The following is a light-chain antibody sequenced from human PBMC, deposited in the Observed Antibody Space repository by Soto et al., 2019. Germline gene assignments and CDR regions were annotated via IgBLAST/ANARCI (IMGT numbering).Light chain of an antibody. CDR1: KSVSTN. V-gene: IGKV3-15*01. J-gene: IGKJ4*01. Sequence: EIVMTQSPATLSVSPGERAPLSCRASKSVSTNLAWYQQKPGQAPSLLIYGASTRATGIPARFSGSGSGTEFTLTISSLQSEDFAVYYCQQYNNWPLTFGGGTKVEIK. CDR2: GAS. CDR3: QQYNNWPLT.